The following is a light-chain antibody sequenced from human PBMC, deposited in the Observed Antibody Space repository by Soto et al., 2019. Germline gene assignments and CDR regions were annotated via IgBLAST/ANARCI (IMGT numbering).Light chain of an antibody. V-gene: IGKV4-1*01. CDR1: QSVLYNSTNKNY. J-gene: IGKJ4*01. CDR3: QQYYYTPLT. Sequence: DLEMTQSPDSLAVSLGERATINCKSSQSVLYNSTNKNYLAWYQQRVGQPPKLLIYWASTRESGVPDRLSGSGSGTDFTLTISSLQAVDVALYYCQQYYYTPLTFGGGTKVEIK. CDR2: WAS.